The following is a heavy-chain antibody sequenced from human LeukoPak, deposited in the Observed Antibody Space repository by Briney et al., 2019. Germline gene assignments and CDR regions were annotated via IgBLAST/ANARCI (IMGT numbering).Heavy chain of an antibody. CDR1: GFTFSNAW. CDR3: ATSVVVPAAIDY. V-gene: IGHV3-15*01. Sequence: GGSLRRSCTASGFTFSNAWMNWVRQAPGKGLEWVGRIKSKTERGTTDYAAPVKGRFIISRDDSRNTLSLQMYSLKTEDTAVYYCATSVVVPAAIDYWGQGTLVTVSS. CDR2: IKSKTERGTT. J-gene: IGHJ4*02. D-gene: IGHD2-2*01.